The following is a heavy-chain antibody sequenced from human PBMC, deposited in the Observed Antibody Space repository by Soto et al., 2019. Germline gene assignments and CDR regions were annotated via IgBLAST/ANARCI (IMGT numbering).Heavy chain of an antibody. CDR1: GFTFSSYG. D-gene: IGHD6-19*01. J-gene: IGHJ4*02. Sequence: PGGSLRLSCAASGFTFSSYGMHWVRQAPGKGLEWVAVIWYDGSNKYYADSVKGRFTISRDNSKNTLYLQMNSLRAEDTAVYYCARSRSGWYPFDYWGQGTLVTVSS. CDR2: IWYDGSNK. V-gene: IGHV3-33*01. CDR3: ARSRSGWYPFDY.